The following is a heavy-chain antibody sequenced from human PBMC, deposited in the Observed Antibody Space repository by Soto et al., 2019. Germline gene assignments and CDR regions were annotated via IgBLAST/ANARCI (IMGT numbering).Heavy chain of an antibody. CDR1: GGTFSSYT. Sequence: SVKVSCKASGGTFSSYTISWVQQAPGQGLEWMGRIIPILGIANYAQKFQGRVTITADKSTSTAYMELSSLRSEDTAVYYCATHRRASGYPDVWGKGTTVTVSS. CDR3: ATHRRASGYPDV. CDR2: IIPILGIA. D-gene: IGHD3-22*01. V-gene: IGHV1-69*02. J-gene: IGHJ6*04.